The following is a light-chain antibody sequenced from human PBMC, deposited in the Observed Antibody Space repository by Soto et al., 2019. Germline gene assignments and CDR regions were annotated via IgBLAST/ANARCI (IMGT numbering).Light chain of an antibody. Sequence: QLVLTQPPSVSGAPGQRVTISCTGSSSNIGAGYDVQWYQQLPGAAPRLLIFGNTNRPSGVPDRFSGSRSGTSASLAISGLQAEDEADYYCQSYVISLSVSVVFGGGTKVTVL. J-gene: IGLJ2*01. CDR1: SSNIGAGYD. V-gene: IGLV1-40*01. CDR2: GNT. CDR3: QSYVISLSVSVV.